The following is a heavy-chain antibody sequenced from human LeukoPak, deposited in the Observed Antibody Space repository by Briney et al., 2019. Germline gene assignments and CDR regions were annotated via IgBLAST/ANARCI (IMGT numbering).Heavy chain of an antibody. D-gene: IGHD2-2*02. Sequence: GGSLRLSCAASGLTFSSYAMHWVRQAPGKGLEWVAVISYDGSNKYYADSVKGRFTISRDNSKNTLYLQMNSLRAEDTAVYYCARGLYCSSTSCSTSYYYYYGMDVWGQGTTVTVSS. J-gene: IGHJ6*02. CDR3: ARGLYCSSTSCSTSYYYYYGMDV. CDR2: ISYDGSNK. V-gene: IGHV3-30-3*01. CDR1: GLTFSSYA.